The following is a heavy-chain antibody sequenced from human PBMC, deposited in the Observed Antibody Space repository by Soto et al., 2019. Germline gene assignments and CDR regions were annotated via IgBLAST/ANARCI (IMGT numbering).Heavy chain of an antibody. CDR1: GGSISSYY. Sequence: SETLSLTCTVSGGSISSYYWSWIRQPPGKGLEWIGYIYYSGSTNYNPSLKSRVTISVDTSKNQFSLKLSSVSAADTAVHYCASVYGYYDYWGQGTLVTVSS. CDR3: ASVYGYYDY. V-gene: IGHV4-59*01. CDR2: IYYSGST. D-gene: IGHD4-17*01. J-gene: IGHJ4*02.